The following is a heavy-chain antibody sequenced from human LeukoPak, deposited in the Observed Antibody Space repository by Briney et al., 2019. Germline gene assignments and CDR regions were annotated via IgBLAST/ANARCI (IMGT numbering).Heavy chain of an antibody. V-gene: IGHV4-39*01. Sequence: KPSETLPVTCTVSGGSITTIPYNWGWIRQPPGKGLEWIGAISYVGSTYYEPSLKSRVTMSIDTSKNRFSLNLNSATAADTAVYYCARHPTGYPNWFDSWGQGTLVIVSS. D-gene: IGHD3-9*01. CDR3: ARHPTGYPNWFDS. CDR2: ISYVGST. CDR1: GGSITTIPYN. J-gene: IGHJ5*01.